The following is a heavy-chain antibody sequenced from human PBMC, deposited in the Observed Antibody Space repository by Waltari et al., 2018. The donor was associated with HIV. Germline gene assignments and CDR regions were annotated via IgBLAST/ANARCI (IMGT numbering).Heavy chain of an antibody. J-gene: IGHJ4*02. V-gene: IGHV4-34*01. CDR1: GGSFSGYY. D-gene: IGHD6-19*01. CDR3: ARVGGYWDFSSGWTKYYFDY. Sequence: QVQLQQWGAGLLKPSETLSLTCAVYGGSFSGYYWSWIRQPPGKGLEWIGEINHRGSTNYNPSLKSRVTISVDTSKNQFSLKLSSVTAADTAVYYCARVGGYWDFSSGWTKYYFDYWGQGTLVTVSS. CDR2: INHRGST.